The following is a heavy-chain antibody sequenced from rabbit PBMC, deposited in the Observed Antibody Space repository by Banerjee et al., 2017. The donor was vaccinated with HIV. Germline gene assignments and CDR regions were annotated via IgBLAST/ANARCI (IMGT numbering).Heavy chain of an antibody. J-gene: IGHJ4*01. CDR3: ARDHPYAVYGGHGYADL. D-gene: IGHD6-1*01. Sequence: QSLEESGGDLVKPGASLTLTCTASGFSLSSSYNMCWVRQAPGKGLELIACIYTSSGSTSYATGVNGRFTISSHNAQNTLYLQLNSLTAADTATYFCARDHPYAVYGGHGYADLWGPGTLVTVS. CDR2: IYTSSGST. V-gene: IGHV1S40*01. CDR1: GFSLSSSYN.